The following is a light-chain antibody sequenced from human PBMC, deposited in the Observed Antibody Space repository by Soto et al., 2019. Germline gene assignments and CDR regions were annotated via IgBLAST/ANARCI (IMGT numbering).Light chain of an antibody. CDR3: SSYRRGSTYV. V-gene: IGLV2-14*01. J-gene: IGLJ1*01. Sequence: QSALTQPASVSGAPGQSITVSCTGTSSDVGGYNYVSWYQQYPGKVPRLMIYDVTNRPSGVSNRFSGSKSGNTASLTISGLQAEYEADYYCSSYRRGSTYVFGTGTKVTVL. CDR2: DVT. CDR1: SSDVGGYNY.